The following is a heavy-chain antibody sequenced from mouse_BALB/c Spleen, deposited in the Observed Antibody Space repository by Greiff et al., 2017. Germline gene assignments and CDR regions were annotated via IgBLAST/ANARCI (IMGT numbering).Heavy chain of an antibody. CDR3: ARFITTALYYAMDY. CDR1: GYAFSSYW. D-gene: IGHD1-2*01. CDR2: IYPGDGDT. Sequence: VQLQQSGAELVRPGSSVKISCKASGYAFSSYWMNWVKQRPGQGLEWIGQIYPGDGDTNYNGKFKGKATLTADKSSSTAYMQLSSLTSEDSAVYFCARFITTALYYAMDYWGQGTSVTVSS. V-gene: IGHV1-80*01. J-gene: IGHJ4*01.